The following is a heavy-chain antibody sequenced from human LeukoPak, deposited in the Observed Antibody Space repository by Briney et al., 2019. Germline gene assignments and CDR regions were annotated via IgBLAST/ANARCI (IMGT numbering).Heavy chain of an antibody. CDR2: IYYSGST. D-gene: IGHD4-23*01. J-gene: IGHJ4*02. CDR3: ARTDYGGTNFDY. Sequence: SETLSLTCTVSGGSISSSRYYWGWIRQPPGKGLEWIGSIYYSGSTYYNPSLKSRVTISVDTSKNQFSLKLSSVTAADTAVYYCARTDYGGTNFDYWGQGTLVTVSS. V-gene: IGHV4-39*07. CDR1: GGSISSSRYY.